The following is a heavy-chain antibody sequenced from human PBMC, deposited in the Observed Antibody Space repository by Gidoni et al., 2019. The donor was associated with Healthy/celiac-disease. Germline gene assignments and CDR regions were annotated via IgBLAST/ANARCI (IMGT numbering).Heavy chain of an antibody. D-gene: IGHD3-10*01. CDR3: ARDQVAADSGSYYRGYYYGMDV. V-gene: IGHV4-4*02. Sequence: QVQLQESGPGLVTPSGTLSLTCAVSGGSIRSSNWWSWVRQPPGKGLEWSGEISHSGSTKYNPSRKSRVTISVDKSKNQFSLKLSSVTAADTAVYYCARDQVAADSGSYYRGYYYGMDVWGQGTTVTVSS. J-gene: IGHJ6*02. CDR2: ISHSGST. CDR1: GGSIRSSNW.